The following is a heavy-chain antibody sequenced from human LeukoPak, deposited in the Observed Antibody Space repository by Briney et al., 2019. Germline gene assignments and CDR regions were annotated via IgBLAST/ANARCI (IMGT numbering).Heavy chain of an antibody. J-gene: IGHJ4*02. D-gene: IGHD2-21*02. Sequence: GVSLRLSCAASGFTFSSNAMGWVRQAPGKGLEWVSGISGGGGNTYYADSVKGRSTISRDNAKNSLYLQMNSLRAEDTAVYYCARDGVVATAIPFDYWGQGTLVTVSS. CDR2: ISGGGGNT. CDR1: GFTFSSNA. V-gene: IGHV3-23*01. CDR3: ARDGVVATAIPFDY.